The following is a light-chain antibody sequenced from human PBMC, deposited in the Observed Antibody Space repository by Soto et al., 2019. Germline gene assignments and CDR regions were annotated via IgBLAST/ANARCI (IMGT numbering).Light chain of an antibody. CDR1: SSDIGAYNY. CDR2: DVF. Sequence: QSALTQPRSVSGSPGLAVTISCTGTSSDIGAYNYVFWYQQYPGKSPKLIIYDVFKRPSGVPARFSASKSGNTASLTITGLQTEDEADYHCSSLAGSYNLVFGGGTKVTVL. J-gene: IGLJ3*02. CDR3: SSLAGSYNLV. V-gene: IGLV2-11*01.